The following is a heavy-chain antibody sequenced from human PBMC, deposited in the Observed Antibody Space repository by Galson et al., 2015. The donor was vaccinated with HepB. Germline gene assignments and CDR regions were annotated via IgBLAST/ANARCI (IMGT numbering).Heavy chain of an antibody. J-gene: IGHJ4*02. D-gene: IGHD5-18*01. CDR2: INPNGGST. CDR3: ARDREVQLWFDY. CDR1: GYTFINYY. V-gene: IGHV1-46*01. Sequence: SVKVSCKASGYTFINYYMHWVRQAPGQGLEWVGIINPNGGSTTYAQKFQGRVTMTRDTSTSTVYMELSSLRSEDTAVYYCARDREVQLWFDYWGQGTLVTVSS.